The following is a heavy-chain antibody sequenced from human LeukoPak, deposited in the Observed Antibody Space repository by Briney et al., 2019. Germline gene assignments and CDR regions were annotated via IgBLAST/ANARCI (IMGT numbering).Heavy chain of an antibody. V-gene: IGHV4-59*08. D-gene: IGHD3-16*02. Sequence: SETLSLTCTVSGGSISSYYWSWIRQPPGKGLEWIGYIHYSGSTNYNPSLKSRVTISVDTSKNQFSLKLSSVTAADTAVYYCARQNYVWGSYRRYYFDYWGQGTLVTVSS. J-gene: IGHJ4*02. CDR2: IHYSGST. CDR1: GGSISSYY. CDR3: ARQNYVWGSYRRYYFDY.